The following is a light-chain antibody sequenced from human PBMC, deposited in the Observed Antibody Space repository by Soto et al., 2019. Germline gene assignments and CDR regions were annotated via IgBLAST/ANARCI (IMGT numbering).Light chain of an antibody. CDR3: QQYNNWPGT. J-gene: IGKJ1*01. V-gene: IGKV3-20*01. CDR1: QSVSSSY. CDR2: GAS. Sequence: EIVLTQSPGTLSLSPGEGASLSCRASQSVSSSYLSWNQQKPGQAPRLLIYGASSRATGIPDRFSGTGSGTDFTLTISRLEPEDFAVYYCQQYNNWPGTFGQGTKVDIK.